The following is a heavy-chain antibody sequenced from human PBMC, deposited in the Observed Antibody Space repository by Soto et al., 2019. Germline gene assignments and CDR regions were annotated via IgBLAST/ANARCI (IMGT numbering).Heavy chain of an antibody. CDR2: IYHSGGT. D-gene: IGHD1-26*01. CDR3: ATSPQGYFGPTGFDS. Sequence: QLQLQESGPGLVKPSQTLSLTCTVSGGSISSGDYFWNWIRQHPGKGLEWIGYIYHSGGTYYNPTLESRLSISLDKSKTLCSLKLTSLTAADTAVYYCATSPQGYFGPTGFDSLGQGTVVTVSS. CDR1: GGSISSGDYF. V-gene: IGHV4-31*03. J-gene: IGHJ4*02.